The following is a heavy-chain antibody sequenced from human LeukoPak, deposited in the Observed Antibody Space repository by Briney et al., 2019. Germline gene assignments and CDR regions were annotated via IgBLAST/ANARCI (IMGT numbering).Heavy chain of an antibody. CDR1: GFTFSSYA. CDR2: ISYDGSNK. CDR3: AKDHVLLWFGDPKGAFDY. D-gene: IGHD3-10*01. V-gene: IGHV3-30*04. J-gene: IGHJ4*02. Sequence: GGSLRLSCAASGFTFSSYAMHWVRQAPGKGLEWVAVISYDGSNKYYADSVKGRFTISRDNSKNTLYLQMNSLRAEDTAVYYCAKDHVLLWFGDPKGAFDYWGQGTLVTVSS.